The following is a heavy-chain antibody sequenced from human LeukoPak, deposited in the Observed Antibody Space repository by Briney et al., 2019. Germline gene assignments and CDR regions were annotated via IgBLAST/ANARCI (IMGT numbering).Heavy chain of an antibody. J-gene: IGHJ3*02. CDR3: ARDKGVTIRAYDI. V-gene: IGHV3-21*06. CDR1: GFTFSTYN. CDR2: IHANGNYI. D-gene: IGHD4-17*01. Sequence: PGGSLRLSCVASGFTFSTYNMNWVRQAPGKGLEWVSFIHANGNYIQYADSVKGRFTISRDNAQNSLFLQLNRLRVEDTAVYYCARDKGVTIRAYDIWGRGTMVTVSS.